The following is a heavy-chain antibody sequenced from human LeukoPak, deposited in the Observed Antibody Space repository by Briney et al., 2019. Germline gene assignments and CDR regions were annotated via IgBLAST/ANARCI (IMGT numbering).Heavy chain of an antibody. CDR1: GGSLSGYF. CDR3: ARGRENYYGGSGYAFGRYFDY. Sequence: PSETLSLTCGVSGGSLSGYFWNWIRQPPGKGLEYIGEVNHGGATIVNPSLQSRVTISIDTSRNQFSLRLSSVTAADTAVYYCARGRENYYGGSGYAFGRYFDYWAQGILVTVSS. J-gene: IGHJ4*02. V-gene: IGHV4-34*01. D-gene: IGHD3-22*01. CDR2: VNHGGAT.